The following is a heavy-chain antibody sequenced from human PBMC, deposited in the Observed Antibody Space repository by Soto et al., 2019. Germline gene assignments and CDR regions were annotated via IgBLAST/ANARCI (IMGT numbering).Heavy chain of an antibody. CDR2: TNSDGSST. J-gene: IGHJ4*02. V-gene: IGHV3-74*01. CDR1: GFTFSNHW. Sequence: PGGSLRLSCGASGFTFSNHWMHWVRQTPGKGLVWVSRTNSDGSSTSYADSVKGRFTISRDNSKNTLYLQMNNLRIEDTAVYYCVRDGPHITIYGYGHYWGQGTLVTVSS. CDR3: VRDGPHITIYGYGHY. D-gene: IGHD3-3*01.